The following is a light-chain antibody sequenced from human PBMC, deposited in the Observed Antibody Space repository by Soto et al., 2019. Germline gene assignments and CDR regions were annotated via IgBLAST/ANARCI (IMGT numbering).Light chain of an antibody. J-gene: IGKJ1*01. CDR1: QTVISNY. V-gene: IGKV3-20*01. CDR3: QQSGRSPVP. CDR2: GAS. Sequence: EMVLTQSAGTLSLSRGERATVSCRASQTVISNYLAWYQQKPGQAPRLLVYGASSRATGIRDRFSGSGSGTDFTLTISRLEPEDFAVYFCQQSGRSPVPFRQGTKVDIK.